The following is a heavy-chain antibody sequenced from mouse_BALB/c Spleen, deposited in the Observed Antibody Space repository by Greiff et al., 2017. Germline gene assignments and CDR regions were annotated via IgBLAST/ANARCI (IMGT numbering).Heavy chain of an antibody. J-gene: IGHJ1*01. CDR2: IYPGSGNT. V-gene: IGHV1-84*02. D-gene: IGHD1-1*01. CDR3: ARGDYYGSSYGYWYFDV. CDR1: GYTFTDYY. Sequence: VQLQQSGPELVKPGASVKISCKASGYTFTDYYINWVKQKPGQGLEWIGWIYPGSGNTKYNEKFKGKATLTVDTSSSTAYMQLSSLTSEDTAVYFCARGDYYGSSYGYWYFDVWGAGTTVTVSS.